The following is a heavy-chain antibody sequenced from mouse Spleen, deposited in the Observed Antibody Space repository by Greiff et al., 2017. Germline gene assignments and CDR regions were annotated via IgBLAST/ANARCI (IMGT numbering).Heavy chain of an antibody. CDR1: GYTFTSYW. D-gene: IGHD2-2*01. CDR2: IYPGSGST. CDR3: ARIWLRRGDYYAMDY. Sequence: QVQLQQSGAELVKPGASVKMSCKASGYTFTSYWITWVKQRPGQGLEWIGDIYPGSGSTNYNEKFKSKATLTVDTSSSTAYMQLSSLTSEDSAVYYCARIWLRRGDYYAMDYWGQGTSVTVSS. V-gene: IGHV1-55*01. J-gene: IGHJ4*01.